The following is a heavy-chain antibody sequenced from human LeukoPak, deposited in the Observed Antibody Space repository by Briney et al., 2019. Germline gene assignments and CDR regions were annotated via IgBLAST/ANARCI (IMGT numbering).Heavy chain of an antibody. Sequence: GGSLRLSCAASGFTFSDYDMSWVRQAPGKGLEWVSSISGSSTYIYYADSVKGRFTISRDNAKNSLYLQMNSLRAEDTAVYYCARGSEWSSGVSDYWGQGTLVTVSS. J-gene: IGHJ4*02. CDR2: ISGSSTYI. CDR3: ARGSEWSSGVSDY. D-gene: IGHD3-3*01. V-gene: IGHV3-21*01. CDR1: GFTFSDYD.